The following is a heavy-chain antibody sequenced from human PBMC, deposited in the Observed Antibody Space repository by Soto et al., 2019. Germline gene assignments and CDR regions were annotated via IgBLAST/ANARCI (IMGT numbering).Heavy chain of an antibody. J-gene: IGHJ6*02. V-gene: IGHV1-2*04. D-gene: IGHD6-6*01. CDR1: GYTFTGYY. CDR2: INPNSGGT. Sequence: ASVKVSCKASGYTFTGYYMHWVRQAPGQGLEWMGWINPNSGGTNYAQKFQGWVTMTRDTSISTAYMELSRLRSDDTAVYYCARASYSSSSEGSYYYYGMDVWGQGTTVTSP. CDR3: ARASYSSSSEGSYYYYGMDV.